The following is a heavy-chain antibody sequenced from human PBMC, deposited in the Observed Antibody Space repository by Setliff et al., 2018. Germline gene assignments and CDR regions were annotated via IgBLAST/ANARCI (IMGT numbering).Heavy chain of an antibody. Sequence: SETLSLTCAVSGGSISSSNWWSWVRQPPGKGLEWIGEIYHSGSTNYNPSLKSRVTISVDKSKNQFSLRLSSVIAADTAVYYCARAPRYFDTTGSYFDYWGQGTLVTVSS. CDR3: ARAPRYFDTTGSYFDY. CDR2: IYHSGST. CDR1: GGSISSSNW. J-gene: IGHJ4*02. V-gene: IGHV4-4*02. D-gene: IGHD3-9*01.